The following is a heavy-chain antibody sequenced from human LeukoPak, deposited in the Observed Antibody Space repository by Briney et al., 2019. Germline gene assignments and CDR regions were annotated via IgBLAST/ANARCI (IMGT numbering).Heavy chain of an antibody. J-gene: IGHJ4*02. CDR1: GGSFSGYY. D-gene: IGHD1-26*01. Sequence: PSETLSLTCAVYGGSFSGYYWSWIRQPPGKGLEWVSVISGSGVSTYYADSVKGRFTISSDNSKKTLYLQMNSLRAEDTALYYCAKGGGSVAATRLHFDFWGQGTLVTVSS. CDR2: ISGSGVST. V-gene: IGHV3-23*01. CDR3: AKGGGSVAATRLHFDF.